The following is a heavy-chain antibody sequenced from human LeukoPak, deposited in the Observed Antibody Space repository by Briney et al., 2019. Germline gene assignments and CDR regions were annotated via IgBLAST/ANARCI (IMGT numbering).Heavy chain of an antibody. J-gene: IGHJ6*02. Sequence: ASVKVSCKASGYTFTSYGISWVRQAPGQGLEWMGWISAYNGNTNYAQKLQGRVTMTTDTSTSKAYMELRSLRSDDTAVYYCARDQGDFDWLLPFYYYYGMDVWGQGTTVTVSS. V-gene: IGHV1-18*01. CDR2: ISAYNGNT. CDR3: ARDQGDFDWLLPFYYYYGMDV. CDR1: GYTFTSYG. D-gene: IGHD3-9*01.